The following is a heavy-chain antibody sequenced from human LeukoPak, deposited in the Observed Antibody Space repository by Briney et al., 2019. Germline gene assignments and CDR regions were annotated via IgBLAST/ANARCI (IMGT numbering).Heavy chain of an antibody. Sequence: GGSLRLSCAASGFTFTSYAMSWVRQAPKKGLEWVSAISGSGGSTYYADSVKGRFTISRDNSKNTLYLQMNSLRAEDTAVYYCAKEPASYGDYDYWGQGTLVTVSS. CDR3: AKEPASYGDYDY. J-gene: IGHJ4*02. CDR2: ISGSGGST. CDR1: GFTFTSYA. D-gene: IGHD4-17*01. V-gene: IGHV3-23*01.